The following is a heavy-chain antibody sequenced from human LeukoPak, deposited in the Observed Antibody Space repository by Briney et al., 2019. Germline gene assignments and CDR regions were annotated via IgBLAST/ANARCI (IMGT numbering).Heavy chain of an antibody. Sequence: SETLSLTCTVSGGSISSGSYYWSWIRQPAGKGLEWIGRIYISGSTNYNPSLKSRVTISVDTSKNQFSLKLSSVTAADTAVYYCAREGVGGEYYYDTSGPWGQGTLVTVSS. CDR2: IYISGST. D-gene: IGHD3-22*01. J-gene: IGHJ4*02. CDR3: AREGVGGEYYYDTSGP. V-gene: IGHV4-61*02. CDR1: GGSISSGSYY.